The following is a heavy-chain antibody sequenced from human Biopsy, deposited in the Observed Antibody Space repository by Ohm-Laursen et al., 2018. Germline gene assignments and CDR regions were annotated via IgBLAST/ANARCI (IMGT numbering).Heavy chain of an antibody. CDR1: GFIFDDYA. CDR2: FSFNSGTI. J-gene: IGHJ4*02. Sequence: SPGLSCAAPGFIFDDYALHWVRQAPGKGLGWVSTFSFNSGTIAYADSVKGRFTISRDSAKSSVYLQMNSLRAEDTALYYCAKDVEMFGELSFDSWGQGTLVTVSS. D-gene: IGHD3-10*02. CDR3: AKDVEMFGELSFDS. V-gene: IGHV3-9*01.